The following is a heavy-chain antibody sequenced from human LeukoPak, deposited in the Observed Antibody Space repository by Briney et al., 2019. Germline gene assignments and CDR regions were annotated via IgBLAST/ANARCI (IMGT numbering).Heavy chain of an antibody. V-gene: IGHV1-69*01. CDR1: GSTFNNYA. CDR2: IIPIFGSS. Sequence: GSSVKVSCKASGSTFNNYAINWVRQAPGQGLEWMGGIIPIFGSSNYAQKFQGRVTITADESTTTAYMELSSLRSEDTAVYYCARVTHTELSTWFDPWGQGTLVTVSS. CDR3: ARVTHTELSTWFDP. D-gene: IGHD5-18*01. J-gene: IGHJ5*02.